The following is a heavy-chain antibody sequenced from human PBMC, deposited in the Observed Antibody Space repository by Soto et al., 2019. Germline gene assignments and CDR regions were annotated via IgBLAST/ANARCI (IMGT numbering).Heavy chain of an antibody. Sequence: EVQLGQSGAEVKKPGESLKISCKGSGYNFAAYWISWVRQMPGKGLEWMGNIDPTDSHTNYSPSLQGHVTLSVDKSSTTAYLQWSSLKASDTAIYYCARRYKGFDYWGQGSLVTVSS. J-gene: IGHJ4*02. D-gene: IGHD3-9*01. CDR3: ARRYKGFDY. CDR1: GYNFAAYW. CDR2: IDPTDSHT. V-gene: IGHV5-10-1*03.